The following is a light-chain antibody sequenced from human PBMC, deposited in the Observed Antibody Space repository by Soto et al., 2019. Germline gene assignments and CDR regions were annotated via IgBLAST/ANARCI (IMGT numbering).Light chain of an antibody. Sequence: EIVMTRSPATLSLSPGERATLSCRASQTIDNTLAWYQRKPGQAPRLLIYDASTRATGVPARFSGNGSGTDFTLTISSLQSEDFAVYYCQHYNYWPYTFGQGTKVDIK. V-gene: IGKV3-15*01. CDR1: QTIDNT. CDR2: DAS. J-gene: IGKJ2*01. CDR3: QHYNYWPYT.